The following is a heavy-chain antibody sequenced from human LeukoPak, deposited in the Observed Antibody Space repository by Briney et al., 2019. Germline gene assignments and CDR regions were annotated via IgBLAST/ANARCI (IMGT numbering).Heavy chain of an antibody. V-gene: IGHV4-59*01. Sequence: SETLSLTCTVSGASISSYYWSWIRPPPGKGRAWIGYIYYSGSTNYNPSLKSRVTISVDTSKNQFSLRLSSVTAEDTAVYYCARHRYYYDSSGYYYQPWGQGTLVTVSS. J-gene: IGHJ5*02. CDR1: GASISSYY. D-gene: IGHD3-22*01. CDR2: IYYSGST. CDR3: ARHRYYYDSSGYYYQP.